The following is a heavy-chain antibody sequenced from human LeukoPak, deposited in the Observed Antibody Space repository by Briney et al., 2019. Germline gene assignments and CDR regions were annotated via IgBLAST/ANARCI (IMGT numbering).Heavy chain of an antibody. CDR2: INHSGST. D-gene: IGHD2-15*01. V-gene: IGHV4-34*01. CDR1: GGSFSGYY. CDR3: ASVNSTPYP. J-gene: IGHJ4*02. Sequence: SETLSLTCAVYGGSFSGYYWSWIRQPPGRGLEWIGEINHSGSTNYNPSLKSRVTISVDTSKNQFSLKLSSVTAADTAVYYCASVNSTPYPWGQGTLVTVSS.